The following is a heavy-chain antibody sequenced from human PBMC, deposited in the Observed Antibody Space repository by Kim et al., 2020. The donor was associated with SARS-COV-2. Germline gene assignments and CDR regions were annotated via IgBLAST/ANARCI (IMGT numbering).Heavy chain of an antibody. Sequence: STSYADSVKGRVTISRDNAKNTLYLQMNSLRAEDTAVYYCARDKKAAADSWGQGTLVTVSS. D-gene: IGHD6-13*01. CDR2: ST. V-gene: IGHV3-74*01. J-gene: IGHJ4*02. CDR3: ARDKKAAADS.